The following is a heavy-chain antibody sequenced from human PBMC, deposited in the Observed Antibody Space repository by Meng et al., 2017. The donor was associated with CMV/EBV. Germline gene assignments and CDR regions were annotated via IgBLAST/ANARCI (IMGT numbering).Heavy chain of an antibody. J-gene: IGHJ4*02. V-gene: IGHV1-18*01. CDR1: GYTFTSYG. CDR2: ISAYNGNT. D-gene: IGHD3-22*01. Sequence: ASVKVSCKASGYTFTSYGISWGRQAPGQGLEWMGWISAYNGNTNYAQKLQGRVTMTTDTSTSTAYMELRSLRSDDTAVYYCAIDYSPRITMIVVAHLGYWGQGTLVTVSS. CDR3: AIDYSPRITMIVVAHLGY.